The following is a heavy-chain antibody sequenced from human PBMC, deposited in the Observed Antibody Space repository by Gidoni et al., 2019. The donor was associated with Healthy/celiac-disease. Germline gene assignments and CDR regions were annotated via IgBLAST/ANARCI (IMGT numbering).Heavy chain of an antibody. V-gene: IGHV1-18*01. Sequence: QVQLVQSGAEVKTPGASVKVSCKASGYTFPSYGISWVRQAPGQGLEWMGWISAYNGNTNDAQKLQGRVTMTTDTSTSTAYMELRSLRSDDTAVYYCARDASGSYRGLNDYWGQGTLVTVSS. CDR3: ARDASGSYRGLNDY. CDR1: GYTFPSYG. D-gene: IGHD1-26*01. J-gene: IGHJ4*02. CDR2: ISAYNGNT.